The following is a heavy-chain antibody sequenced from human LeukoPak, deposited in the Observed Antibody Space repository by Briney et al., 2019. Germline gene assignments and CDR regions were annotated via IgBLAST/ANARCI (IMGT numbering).Heavy chain of an antibody. CDR3: ARDLDGEGSSYYYYYYGMDV. CDR2: ISAYNGNT. J-gene: IGHJ6*02. Sequence: ASVKVSCKASGYTFTSYDINWVRQAPGQGLEWMGWISAYNGNTNYAQKLQGRVTMTTDTSTSTAYMELRSLRSDDTAVYYCARDLDGEGSSYYYYYYGMDVWGQGTTVTVSS. CDR1: GYTFTSYD. V-gene: IGHV1-18*01. D-gene: IGHD6-13*01.